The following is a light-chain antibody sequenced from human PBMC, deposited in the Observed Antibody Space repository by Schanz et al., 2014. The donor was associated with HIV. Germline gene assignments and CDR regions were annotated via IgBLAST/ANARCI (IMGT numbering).Light chain of an antibody. Sequence: EVVMTQSPATLSVTPGERATLSCRASQSVGNSLAWYQQKSGQAPRLLIYGASTRATGVPARFSGGGSGTEFTLTISRLQSEDFAVYYCHHYGGSFGPGTTVDYK. CDR2: GAS. J-gene: IGKJ3*01. V-gene: IGKV3-15*01. CDR3: HHYGGS. CDR1: QSVGNS.